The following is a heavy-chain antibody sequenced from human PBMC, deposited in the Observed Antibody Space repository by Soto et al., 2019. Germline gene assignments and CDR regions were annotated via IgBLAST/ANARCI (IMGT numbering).Heavy chain of an antibody. CDR2: IIPIFGTA. CDR1: GGTFSSYA. D-gene: IGHD2-15*01. J-gene: IGHJ4*02. CDR3: ARDRGYCSGGSWYWFDY. Sequence: QVQLVQSGAEVKKPGSSVKVSCKASGGTFSSYAISWVRQAPGQGLEWMGGIIPIFGTANYAQKFQGRVTITADESTSTAYMELSSLRSEDTAVYYCARDRGYCSGGSWYWFDYWGQGTLVTVSS. V-gene: IGHV1-69*12.